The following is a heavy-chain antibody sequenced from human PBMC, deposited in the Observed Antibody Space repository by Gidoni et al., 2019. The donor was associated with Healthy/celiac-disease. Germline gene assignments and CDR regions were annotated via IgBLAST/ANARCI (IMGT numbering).Heavy chain of an antibody. Sequence: EVQLVESGGGVVRPGGSLRLSCSASGFTFADYGLSWVRQAPGKGLEWVSGINWNGGSTGYADSVKGRFTISRDNAKNSLYLQMNSLRAEDTALYYCARVNTMVRGVIYYYYGMDVWGQGTTVTVSS. J-gene: IGHJ6*02. CDR1: GFTFADYG. V-gene: IGHV3-20*04. CDR3: ARVNTMVRGVIYYYYGMDV. D-gene: IGHD3-10*01. CDR2: INWNGGST.